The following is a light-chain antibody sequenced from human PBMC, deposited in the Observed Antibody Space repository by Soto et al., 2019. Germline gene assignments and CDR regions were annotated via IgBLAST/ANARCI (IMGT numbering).Light chain of an antibody. J-gene: IGKJ1*01. CDR2: GAS. V-gene: IGKV3-15*01. Sequence: EIVLTQSPGTLSLSPGERGTLSCRASQSVSSSNLAWYQQKAGQAPRLLIYGASTRATGVPARFSGSGSGTEFNLTISNLQPEDFAVYHCQQYDKWTRTFGQGTKVDIK. CDR3: QQYDKWTRT. CDR1: QSVSSSN.